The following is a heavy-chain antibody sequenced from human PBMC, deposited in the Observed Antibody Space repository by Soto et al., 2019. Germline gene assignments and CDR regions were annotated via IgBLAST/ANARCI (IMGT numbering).Heavy chain of an antibody. J-gene: IGHJ4*02. CDR1: GGTFSIYA. D-gene: IGHD3-22*01. CDR3: AREGLAYDSSGYYDY. CDR2: IIPIFGTA. Sequence: SVKVSCKASGGTFSIYAISCVLQSPLQGLEWMGGIIPIFGTANYAQKFQGRVTITADKSTSTAYMELSSLRSEDTAVYYCAREGLAYDSSGYYDYWGQGTLVTVSS. V-gene: IGHV1-69*06.